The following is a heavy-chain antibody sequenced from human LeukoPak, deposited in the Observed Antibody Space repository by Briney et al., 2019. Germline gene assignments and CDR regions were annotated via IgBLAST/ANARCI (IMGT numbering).Heavy chain of an antibody. Sequence: SQTLSLTCTVSGGSISSDNYYCSWIRQHPGKGLEWIGYIYYSGNTYYNPSLESRVTISIDTSKNHFSPKLSSVTAADTAVYYCARDTGTYYFAYWGQGTLVTVSS. D-gene: IGHD1-7*01. J-gene: IGHJ4*02. CDR1: GGSISSDNYY. CDR3: ARDTGTYYFAY. CDR2: IYYSGNT. V-gene: IGHV4-31*03.